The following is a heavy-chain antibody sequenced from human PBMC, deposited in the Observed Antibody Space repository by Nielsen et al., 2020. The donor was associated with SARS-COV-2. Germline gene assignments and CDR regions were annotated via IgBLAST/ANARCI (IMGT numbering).Heavy chain of an antibody. CDR3: ARDRGSDGGHDY. CDR1: GFTFSSYG. CDR2: ISYDGSNK. D-gene: IGHD1-26*01. V-gene: IGHV3-30*03. Sequence: GESLKISCAASGFTFSSYGMHWVRQAPGKGLEWVAVISYDGSNKYYADSVKGRFTISRDNSKNTLYLQMNSLRAEDTAVYYCARDRGSDGGHDYWGQGTLVTVSS. J-gene: IGHJ4*02.